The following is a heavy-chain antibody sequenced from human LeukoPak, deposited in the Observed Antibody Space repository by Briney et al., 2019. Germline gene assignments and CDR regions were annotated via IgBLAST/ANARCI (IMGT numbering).Heavy chain of an antibody. CDR2: IYYSGST. CDR1: GGSISSYY. V-gene: IGHV4-59*01. Sequence: SETRSLTCTVSGGSISSYYWSWIRQPPGKGLEWIGNIYYSGSTNYNPSLKSRVTISVDTSKNQFSLKLSSVTAADTAVYYCARGYSSGYYYDPWGQGTPVTVSS. CDR3: ARGYSSGYYYDP. D-gene: IGHD3-22*01. J-gene: IGHJ5*02.